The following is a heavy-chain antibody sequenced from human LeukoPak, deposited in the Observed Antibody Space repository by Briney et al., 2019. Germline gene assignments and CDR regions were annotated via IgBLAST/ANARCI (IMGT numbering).Heavy chain of an antibody. J-gene: IGHJ4*02. CDR1: GFTFDDYA. CDR3: TRDSSGWIDY. V-gene: IGHV3-9*01. Sequence: GGSLRLSCAASGFTFDDYAMHWVRQPPGKGLEWVSSINWNSGKIGHADPVKGRFTITRDNAKNSLYLQMNSLRPEDTALYYCTRDSSGWIDYWGQGTLVTVSS. CDR2: INWNSGKI. D-gene: IGHD6-19*01.